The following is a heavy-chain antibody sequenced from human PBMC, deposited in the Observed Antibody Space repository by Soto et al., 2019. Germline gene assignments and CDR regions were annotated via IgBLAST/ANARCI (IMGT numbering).Heavy chain of an antibody. D-gene: IGHD1-26*01. Sequence: QVQLQESGPGLVKPSGTLSLTCAVSGGSISSSNWWSWVRQPPGKGLDWIGEIYHSGSTNYNPSLKRRVTISVDKSKTQFSLKLRSVTAAETAVYYCAKVSGSYYYGMDVWGQGTTVTVSS. V-gene: IGHV4-4*02. CDR2: IYHSGST. CDR1: GGSISSSNW. J-gene: IGHJ6*02. CDR3: AKVSGSYYYGMDV.